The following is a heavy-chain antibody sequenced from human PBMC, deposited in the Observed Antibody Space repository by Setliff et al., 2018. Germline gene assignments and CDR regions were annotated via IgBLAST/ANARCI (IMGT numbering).Heavy chain of an antibody. Sequence: ASVKVSCKASGYTFTTYYMHWVRQAPGQGLEWMGIISPSGGYANYAQKFQGRATMTTDKTTSTAFMELSSLRSEDTAVYFCARGQGHYYDSSGCLDYWGQGTLVTVSS. CDR1: GYTFTTYY. V-gene: IGHV1-46*01. J-gene: IGHJ4*02. D-gene: IGHD3-22*01. CDR2: ISPSGGYA. CDR3: ARGQGHYYDSSGCLDY.